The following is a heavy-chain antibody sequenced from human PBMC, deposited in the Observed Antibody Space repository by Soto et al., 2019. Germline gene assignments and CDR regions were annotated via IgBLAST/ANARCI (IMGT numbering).Heavy chain of an antibody. J-gene: IGHJ6*02. D-gene: IGHD1-7*01. Sequence: QVQLVQSGAEVKKPGASVKVSCKASGYTFTSYYMHWVRQAPGQGLEWMGIINPSGGSTSYAQKFQGRVTKTRGTSPSTVYRELRSLRSEDTAVYYWARGWFGGDWNYEGYYYGMDVWGQGTTVTVSS. CDR2: INPSGGST. CDR1: GYTFTSYY. CDR3: ARGWFGGDWNYEGYYYGMDV. V-gene: IGHV1-46*01.